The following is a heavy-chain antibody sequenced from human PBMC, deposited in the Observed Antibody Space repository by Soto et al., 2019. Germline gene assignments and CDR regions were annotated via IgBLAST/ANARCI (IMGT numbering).Heavy chain of an antibody. V-gene: IGHV3-23*01. CDR3: AKDRLSSGYYYGFDY. D-gene: IGHD3-22*01. Sequence: EVQLLESGGGLVQPGGSLRLSCAASGFTFSSYAMSWVRQAPGKGLEWVSLISGSGGSTYYADSVKGRFTISRDNSQNTLYLQMNSLRAEDTAVHCCAKDRLSSGYYYGFDYWGQGTLVTVSS. CDR2: ISGSGGST. CDR1: GFTFSSYA. J-gene: IGHJ4*02.